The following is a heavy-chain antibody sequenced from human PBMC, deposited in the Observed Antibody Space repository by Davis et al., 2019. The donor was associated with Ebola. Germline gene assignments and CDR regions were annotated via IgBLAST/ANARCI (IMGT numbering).Heavy chain of an antibody. D-gene: IGHD5-24*01. CDR2: ISDSSTTI. CDR1: GFTFSSYS. J-gene: IGHJ6*02. Sequence: PGGSLRLSCAASGFTFSSYSMNWVRQAPGKGLEWVSYISDSSTTIYYADSVKGRFTISRDNAKNSLYLQMNSLRDEDTAVYYCARVDSYPLNYYYYYGMDVWGQGTTVTVSS. V-gene: IGHV3-48*02. CDR3: ARVDSYPLNYYYYYGMDV.